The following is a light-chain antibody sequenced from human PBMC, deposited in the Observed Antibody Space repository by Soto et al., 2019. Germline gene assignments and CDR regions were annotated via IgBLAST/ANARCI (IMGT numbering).Light chain of an antibody. J-gene: IGLJ2*01. CDR2: DNN. CDR1: SSNIGRNN. V-gene: IGLV1-51*01. Sequence: QSVLTQPPSVSAAPGQTVTISCSGSSSNIGRNNVCWYQQFPGTAPKILIYDNNKRPSGIPDRFSASKSGTSATLGITGLQTGDEADYYCGTWDSRLSGGVFGGGTKLTVL. CDR3: GTWDSRLSGGV.